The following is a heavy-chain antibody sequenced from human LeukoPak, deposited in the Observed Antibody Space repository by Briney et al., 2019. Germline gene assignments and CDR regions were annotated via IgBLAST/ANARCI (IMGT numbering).Heavy chain of an antibody. D-gene: IGHD6-13*01. CDR2: INPNSGGT. CDR3: ARDWTKGWRIAGI. CDR1: GYTFAGYY. V-gene: IGHV1-2*02. J-gene: IGHJ4*02. Sequence: ASVKVSCKASGYTFAGYYMHWVRQAPRQGLEWMGWINPNSGGTNYAQKFQGRVTMTRDTSISTAYMELSRLRSDDTAVYYCARDWTKGWRIAGIWGQGTLVTVSS.